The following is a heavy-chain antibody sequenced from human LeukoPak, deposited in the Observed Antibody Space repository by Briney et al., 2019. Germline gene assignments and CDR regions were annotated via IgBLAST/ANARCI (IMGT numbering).Heavy chain of an antibody. CDR2: TYYRSKWYS. CDR1: GDSFSSNSVA. Sequence: SQTLSLTCDISGDSFSSNSVAWNWIRQSPSRGLEWLGRTYYRSKWYSDYAVSVKSRITINPDTSKNQFSLQMNSVTPEDTAVYYCARDLGWFDPWGQGTLVTVSS. V-gene: IGHV6-1*01. J-gene: IGHJ5*02. CDR3: ARDLGWFDP.